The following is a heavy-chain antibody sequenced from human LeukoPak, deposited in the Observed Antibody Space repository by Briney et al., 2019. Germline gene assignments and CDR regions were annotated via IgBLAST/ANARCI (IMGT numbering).Heavy chain of an antibody. J-gene: IGHJ6*03. CDR2: ISSSSSYI. V-gene: IGHV3-21*01. CDR1: GFTSSSYS. CDR3: ARAVFHDSSGYSIYYYMDV. Sequence: PGGSLRLSCAASGFTSSSYSMNWVRQAPGKGLEWVSSISSSSSYIYYADSVKGRFTISRDNAKNSLYLQMNSLRAEDTAVYYCARAVFHDSSGYSIYYYMDVWGKGTTVTVSS. D-gene: IGHD3-22*01.